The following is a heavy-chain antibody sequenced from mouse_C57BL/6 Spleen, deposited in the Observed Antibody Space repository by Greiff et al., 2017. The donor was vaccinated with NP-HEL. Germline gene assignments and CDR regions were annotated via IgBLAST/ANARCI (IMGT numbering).Heavy chain of an antibody. V-gene: IGHV3-6*01. J-gene: IGHJ3*01. D-gene: IGHD2-4*01. CDR1: GYSITSGYY. CDR2: ISYDGSN. CDR3: AIYYDLFAY. Sequence: EVKLMESGPGLVKPSQSLSLTCSVTGYSITSGYYWNWIRQFPGNKLEWMGYISYDGSNNYNPSLKNRISITRDTSKNQFFLKLNSVTTEDTATYYCAIYYDLFAYWGQGTLVTVSA.